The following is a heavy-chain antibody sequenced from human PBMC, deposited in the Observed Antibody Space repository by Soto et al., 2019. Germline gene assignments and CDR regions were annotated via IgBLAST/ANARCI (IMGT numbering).Heavy chain of an antibody. CDR2: IKSKTDGGTT. J-gene: IGHJ4*02. D-gene: IGHD3-16*01. CDR3: TTDIRGTGGSYFDY. V-gene: IGHV3-15*07. CDR1: GFTFSNAW. Sequence: GGSLRLSCAASGFTFSNAWMNWVRQAPGKGLEWVGRIKSKTDGGTTDYAAPVKGRFTISRDDSKNTLYLQMNSLKTEDTAVYYCTTDIRGTGGSYFDYWGQGTLVTVSS.